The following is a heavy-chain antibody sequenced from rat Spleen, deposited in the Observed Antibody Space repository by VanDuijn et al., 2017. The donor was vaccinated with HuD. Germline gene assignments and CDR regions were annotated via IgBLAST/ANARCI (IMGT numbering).Heavy chain of an antibody. CDR1: GFTFSNYY. V-gene: IGHV5-20*01. Sequence: EVQLVESGGGLMQPGGSVKLSCATSGFTFSNYYMAWVRQAPTKGLEWVATILYDSSGTYYRDSVKGRFTISRDNAKSTLYLQMDSLRSEDTATYYCTTGSLFMYAWGQGASVTVSS. CDR3: TTGSLFMYA. D-gene: IGHD5-1*01. CDR2: ILYDSSGT. J-gene: IGHJ4*01.